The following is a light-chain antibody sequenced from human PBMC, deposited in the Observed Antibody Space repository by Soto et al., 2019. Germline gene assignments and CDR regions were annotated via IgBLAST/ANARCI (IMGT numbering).Light chain of an antibody. CDR2: DAS. CDR3: QQYNNCPGT. CDR1: QSVSSN. Sequence: EIVMTQTPATLSVSPGERATLSCRASQSVSSNLAWYQQKPGQAHRLLIYDASTRATGFPDRFSGSGSGTEFTLTISSLQSEDFAVYYCQQYNNCPGTFGQGNQVEIK. J-gene: IGKJ1*01. V-gene: IGKV3-15*01.